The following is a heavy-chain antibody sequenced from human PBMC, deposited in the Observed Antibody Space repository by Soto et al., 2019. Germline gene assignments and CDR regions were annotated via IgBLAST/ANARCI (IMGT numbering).Heavy chain of an antibody. Sequence: GGSLRLSCAASGFTFSSYAMSWVRQAPGKGLEWVSAISGSGGSTYYADSVKGRFTISRDNSKNTLYLQMNSLRAEDTAVYYCAKDVSIPGIAADLANWFDPWGQGTLVTVSS. CDR1: GFTFSSYA. D-gene: IGHD6-13*01. V-gene: IGHV3-23*01. CDR3: AKDVSIPGIAADLANWFDP. CDR2: ISGSGGST. J-gene: IGHJ5*02.